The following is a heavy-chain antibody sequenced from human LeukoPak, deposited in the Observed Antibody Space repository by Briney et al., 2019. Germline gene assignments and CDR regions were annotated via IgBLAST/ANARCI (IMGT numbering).Heavy chain of an antibody. Sequence: ASVKVSCKASGYTFTSSDINWVRQATGQGLECMGWMNTISGNTGYAQKFQGRVTITRNTSISTAYMELSSLRSEDTAVYYCATLTTDSSGYSDWFDPWGQGTLVTVSS. J-gene: IGHJ5*02. V-gene: IGHV1-8*03. CDR2: MNTISGNT. CDR3: ATLTTDSSGYSDWFDP. D-gene: IGHD3-22*01. CDR1: GYTFTSSD.